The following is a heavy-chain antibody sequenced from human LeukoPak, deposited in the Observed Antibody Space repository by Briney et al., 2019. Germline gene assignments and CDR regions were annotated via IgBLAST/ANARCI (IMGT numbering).Heavy chain of an antibody. D-gene: IGHD5-12*01. Sequence: PGGSLRLSRAASGFTFSSYAMSWVRQAPGKGLEWVSAISGSGGSTYYADSVKGRFTISRDNSKNTLYLQMNSLRAEDTAVYYCAKDLDSGYDLDYYYYYGMDVWGQGTTVTVSS. CDR3: AKDLDSGYDLDYYYYYGMDV. CDR1: GFTFSSYA. J-gene: IGHJ6*02. CDR2: ISGSGGST. V-gene: IGHV3-23*01.